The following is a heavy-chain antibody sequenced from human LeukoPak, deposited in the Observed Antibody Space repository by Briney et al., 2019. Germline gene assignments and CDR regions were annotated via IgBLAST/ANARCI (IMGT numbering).Heavy chain of an antibody. J-gene: IGHJ4*02. CDR2: IYTSGST. D-gene: IGHD3-9*01. V-gene: IGHV4-61*02. CDR3: ARSSTTITILSR. CDR1: GGSISNNKNY. Sequence: PSQTLSLTCTASGGSISNNKNYWSWIRQPAGKGLEWIGRIYTSGSTNYNPSLKSRVTISVDTSKNQFSLKLSSVTAADTAVYYCARSSTTITILSRWGQGTLVTVSS.